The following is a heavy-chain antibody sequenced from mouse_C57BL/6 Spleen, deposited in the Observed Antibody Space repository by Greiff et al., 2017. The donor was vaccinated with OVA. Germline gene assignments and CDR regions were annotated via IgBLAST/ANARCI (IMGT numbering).Heavy chain of an antibody. D-gene: IGHD4-1*01. CDR1: GYTFTSYW. V-gene: IGHV1-69*01. Sequence: VQLQQPGAELVMPGASVKLSCKASGYTFTSYWMHWVKQRPGQGLEWIGEIDPSDSYTNYNQKFKGKSTLTVDKSSSTAYMQLSSMTSEDTAVYYCARSSNWVDYWGKGTTLTVSS. CDR2: IDPSDSYT. CDR3: ARSSNWVDY. J-gene: IGHJ2*01.